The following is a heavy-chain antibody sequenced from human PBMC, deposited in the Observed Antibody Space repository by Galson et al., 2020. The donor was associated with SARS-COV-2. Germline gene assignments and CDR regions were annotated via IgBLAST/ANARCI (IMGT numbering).Heavy chain of an antibody. Sequence: GGSLRLSCAASGVTFSSSSMNWVRRAPGKGLEWVSYISTTSSTIYYADSVQGRFTISRDNAKNSLYLQMNSLRDEDTAVYYCARDLISGAYTFAYWGQGTLVTVSS. CDR1: GVTFSSSS. V-gene: IGHV3-48*02. J-gene: IGHJ4*02. CDR3: ARDLISGAYTFAY. D-gene: IGHD1-26*01. CDR2: ISTTSSTI.